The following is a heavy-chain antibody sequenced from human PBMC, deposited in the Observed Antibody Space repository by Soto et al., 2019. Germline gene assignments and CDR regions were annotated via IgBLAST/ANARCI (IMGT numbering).Heavy chain of an antibody. CDR2: FSGSSGNT. CDR1: GFTFSSSI. J-gene: IGHJ4*02. Sequence: PGGSLRLSCAASGFTFSSSIMSWVRQAPGKGLEWVSTFSGSSGNTYYADSVKGRFTISRDNSKNTLYLQMNSLRAEDTAVYYCARGATIQLWFGTFDYWGQRTLVTVSS. V-gene: IGHV3-23*01. D-gene: IGHD5-18*01. CDR3: ARGATIQLWFGTFDY.